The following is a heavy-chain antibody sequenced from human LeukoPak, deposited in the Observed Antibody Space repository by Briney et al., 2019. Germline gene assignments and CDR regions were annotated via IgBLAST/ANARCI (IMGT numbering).Heavy chain of an antibody. J-gene: IGHJ4*02. CDR1: GFTFSSFW. CDR2: IKQDGSEK. D-gene: IGHD1-26*01. CDR3: TRGQRGYSP. V-gene: IGHV3-7*01. Sequence: GGSLRLSCAASGFTFSSFWMTWVRQAPGKGLEWVANIKQDGSEKYYVDSVKGRFTISRDNAKNSLYLQMDSLRAEDAAAYYCTRGQRGYSPWGQGTLVTVSS.